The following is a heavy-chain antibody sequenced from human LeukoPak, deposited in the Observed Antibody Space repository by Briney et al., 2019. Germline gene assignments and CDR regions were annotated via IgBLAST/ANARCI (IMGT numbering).Heavy chain of an antibody. CDR1: GFTFSTYS. V-gene: IGHV3-21*01. D-gene: IGHD5-24*01. CDR2: ITRSSDYM. CDR3: AREMSTIQDLDY. Sequence: GGSLRLSCAGSGFTFSTYSMNWVRQAPGKGLEWVSSITRSSDYMFHADSVKGRFPIYRDNAKNSLYLQMTSLRAEDTAVYYCAREMSTIQDLDYWGQGTLVTVSS. J-gene: IGHJ4*02.